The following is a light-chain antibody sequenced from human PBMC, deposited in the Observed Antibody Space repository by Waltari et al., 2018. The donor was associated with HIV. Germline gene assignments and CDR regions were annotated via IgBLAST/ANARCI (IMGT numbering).Light chain of an antibody. V-gene: IGLV2-23*02. Sequence: QSALTQPASVSGSPGQSITISCPGTSSDVGSYNLFSWYQQHPGKAPKLMIYEVNKRPSGVSNRFSGSKSGNTASLTISGLQAEDEADYYCCSYAGSPYVFGTGTKVTVL. CDR1: SSDVGSYNL. CDR3: CSYAGSPYV. CDR2: EVN. J-gene: IGLJ1*01.